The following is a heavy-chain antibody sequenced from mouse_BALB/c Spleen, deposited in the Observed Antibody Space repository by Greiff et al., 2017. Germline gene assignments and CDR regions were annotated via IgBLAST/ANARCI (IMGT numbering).Heavy chain of an antibody. Sequence: VKLVESGPGLVAPSQSLSITCTVSGFSLTSYGVHWVRQPPGKGLEWLGVIWAGGSTNYNSALMSRLSISKDNSKSQVFLKMNSLQTDDTAMYYCARGEGTGYYAMDYWGQGTSVTVSS. V-gene: IGHV2-9*02. J-gene: IGHJ4*01. CDR2: IWAGGST. D-gene: IGHD3-3*01. CDR1: GFSLTSYG. CDR3: ARGEGTGYYAMDY.